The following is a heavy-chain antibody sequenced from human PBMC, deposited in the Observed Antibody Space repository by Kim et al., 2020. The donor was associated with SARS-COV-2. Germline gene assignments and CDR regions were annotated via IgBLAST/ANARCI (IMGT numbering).Heavy chain of an antibody. CDR3: ARELHFGEFFFDY. CDR2: ISYDGSNK. Sequence: GGSLRLSCAASGFTFSSYAMHWVRQAPGKGLEWVAVISYDGSNKYYADSVKGRFTISRDNSKNTLYLQMNSLRAEDTAVYYCARELHFGEFFFDYWGQGTLVTVSS. CDR1: GFTFSSYA. J-gene: IGHJ4*02. V-gene: IGHV3-30*04. D-gene: IGHD3-10*01.